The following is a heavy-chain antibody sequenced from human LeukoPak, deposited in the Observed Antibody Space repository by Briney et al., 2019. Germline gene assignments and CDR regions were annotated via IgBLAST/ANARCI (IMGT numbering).Heavy chain of an antibody. Sequence: GGSLRLSCAASGFTFSSYAMHWVRQAPGKGLEWVAVISYDGSNKYYADSVKGRFTISRDNSKNTLYLQMNSLRAEDTAVYYCARNLGYSYGLVDYWGQVTLVTVSS. D-gene: IGHD5-18*01. J-gene: IGHJ4*02. CDR3: ARNLGYSYGLVDY. CDR1: GFTFSSYA. V-gene: IGHV3-30-3*01. CDR2: ISYDGSNK.